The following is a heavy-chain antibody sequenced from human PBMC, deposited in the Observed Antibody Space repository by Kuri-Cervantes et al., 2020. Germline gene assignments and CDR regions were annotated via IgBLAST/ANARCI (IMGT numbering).Heavy chain of an antibody. D-gene: IGHD4-11*01. J-gene: IGHJ3*02. CDR2: ISSSSSYI. CDR1: GFTFSSYS. CDR3: ARLMVGNYYDAFDI. V-gene: IGHV3-21*03. Sequence: GESLKISCAASGFTFSSYSMNWVRQAPGKGLEWVSSISSSSSYIYYADSVKGRFTISRDNAKNSLYLQMNSLRAEDTAVYYCARLMVGNYYDAFDIWGQGTMVT.